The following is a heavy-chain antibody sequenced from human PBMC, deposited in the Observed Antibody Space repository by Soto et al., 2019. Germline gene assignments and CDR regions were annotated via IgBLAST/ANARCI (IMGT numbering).Heavy chain of an antibody. D-gene: IGHD6-19*01. V-gene: IGHV3-74*01. CDR1: RFTFSTSW. CDR2: ISGDGSNT. Sequence: EVQLVESGGGLVQPGGSLGLSCIASRFTFSTSWMYWLRQAPGKGLVWVSRISGDGSNTYYADSVKGRFTISRDNVKNTRYLQMSSLRAEDTAVYHCARGSNGWSGIDYWGQGILVTVS. J-gene: IGHJ4*02. CDR3: ARGSNGWSGIDY.